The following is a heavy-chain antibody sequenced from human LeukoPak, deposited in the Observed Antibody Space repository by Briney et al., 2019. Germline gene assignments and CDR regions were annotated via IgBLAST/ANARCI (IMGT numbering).Heavy chain of an antibody. J-gene: IGHJ4*02. Sequence: ASVKVSCKASGYTFTSYGISWVRQAPGQGLEWMGWISAYNGNTNYAQKLQGRVTMTTDTSTSTAYMELRSLRPDDTAVYYCATFTNPYFFVSWGQGTLVTVSS. CDR1: GYTFTSYG. CDR3: ATFTNPYFFVS. V-gene: IGHV1-18*01. CDR2: ISAYNGNT.